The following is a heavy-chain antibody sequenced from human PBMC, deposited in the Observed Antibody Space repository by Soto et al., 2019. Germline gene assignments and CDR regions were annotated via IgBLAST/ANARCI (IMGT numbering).Heavy chain of an antibody. CDR3: SGGRDPHQGGRT. V-gene: IGHV4-34*02. CDR1: SGSFSTYY. CDR2: IHPSGDT. D-gene: IGHD2-2*01. Sequence: QVQLQQWGAGLLKPSETLSLTCAVDSGSFSTYYCSWTRQPPGKGLEWIGEIHPSGDTDYNPSLITRVTISHDTSKNQLSLMLTSVTAADTAVYFCSGGRDPHQGGRTWGQGTLVTVSS. J-gene: IGHJ5*02.